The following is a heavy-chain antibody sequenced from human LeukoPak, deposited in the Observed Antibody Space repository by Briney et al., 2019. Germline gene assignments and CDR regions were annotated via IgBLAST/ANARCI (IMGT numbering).Heavy chain of an antibody. CDR1: GFTFSSYA. Sequence: PGGSLRLSCAASGFTFSSYAMSWIRQAPGKGLEWVSSISSSGNNILYADSVKGRFAISRDNANNSMHLQMSGLRAEDTAVYYCASRPGYSYAFDQWGHGSLVTVSS. J-gene: IGHJ4*01. CDR3: ASRPGYSYAFDQ. CDR2: ISSSGNNI. D-gene: IGHD5-18*01. V-gene: IGHV3-11*01.